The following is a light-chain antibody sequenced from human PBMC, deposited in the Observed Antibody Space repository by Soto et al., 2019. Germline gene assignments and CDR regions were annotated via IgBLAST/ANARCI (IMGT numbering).Light chain of an antibody. V-gene: IGKV3-20*01. J-gene: IGKJ1*01. CDR2: GAA. Sequence: ENVLTQSPCTLSLSPGERAPLSCRASQSVSNNYLAWYQRKVGQAPRLLIYGAASRATGIPDRFSGSGSGTDFTLTISRLEPEDFALYYCQQYGSSPWTVG. CDR3: QQYGSSPWT. CDR1: QSVSNNY.